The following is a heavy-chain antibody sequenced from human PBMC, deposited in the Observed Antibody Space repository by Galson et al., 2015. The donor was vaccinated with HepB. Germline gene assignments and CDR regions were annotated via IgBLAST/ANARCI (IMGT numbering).Heavy chain of an antibody. J-gene: IGHJ4*02. Sequence: SVKVSCKASGYTFTSYYMHWVRQAPGQGLEWMGIINPSGGSTSYAQKFQGRVTMTRDTSTSTVYMELSSLRSEDTAVYYCASGVLVTAGGFDLWGQGTLVTVSS. CDR3: ASGVLVTAGGFDL. D-gene: IGHD3-9*01. CDR1: GYTFTSYY. V-gene: IGHV1-46*01. CDR2: INPSGGST.